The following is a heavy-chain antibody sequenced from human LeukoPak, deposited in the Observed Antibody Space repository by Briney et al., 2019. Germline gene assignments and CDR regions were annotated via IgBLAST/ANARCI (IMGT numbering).Heavy chain of an antibody. Sequence: SETLSLTCTVSGGSVSSNSYYWGWIRQPPGKGLEWIGSIYYSGSTYYNPSLNIRVTISVDTSKNQFSLNLRSVTAADTAVYYCARGGLDPHFDYWGQGTLVTVSS. CDR1: GGSVSSNSYY. CDR3: ARGGLDPHFDY. V-gene: IGHV4-39*07. CDR2: IYYSGST. J-gene: IGHJ4*02.